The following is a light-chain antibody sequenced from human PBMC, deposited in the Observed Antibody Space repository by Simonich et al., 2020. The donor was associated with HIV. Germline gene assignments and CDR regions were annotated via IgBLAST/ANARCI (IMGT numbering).Light chain of an antibody. J-gene: IGLJ3*02. CDR1: SSDIGTYKY. Sequence: QSALTQPASVSGSPGQSISISCSGTSSDIGTYKYVSWYQQKPGKAPQLMIYDVSNRPSGVSNRFSGSKSGNTASLTISELQAEDEADYYCSSYTASRTWVFGGGTKLTVL. CDR3: SSYTASRTWV. V-gene: IGLV2-14*03. CDR2: DVS.